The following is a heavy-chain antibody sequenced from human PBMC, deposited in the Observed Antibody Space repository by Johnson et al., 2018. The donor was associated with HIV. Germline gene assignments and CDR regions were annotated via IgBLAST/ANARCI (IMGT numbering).Heavy chain of an antibody. V-gene: IGHV3-7*01. CDR2: IKQDGSEK. CDR1: GFFFSNAW. J-gene: IGHJ3*02. Sequence: VQLVESGGGLPKPGGSLRLSCAASGFFFSNAWMSWVRQAPGKGLEWVANIKQDGSEKYYVDSVKGRFTISRDNSKNTLYLQMNSLRAEDTAVYYCARGYTIGAFDIWGQGTMVTVSS. CDR3: ARGYTIGAFDI. D-gene: IGHD3-3*01.